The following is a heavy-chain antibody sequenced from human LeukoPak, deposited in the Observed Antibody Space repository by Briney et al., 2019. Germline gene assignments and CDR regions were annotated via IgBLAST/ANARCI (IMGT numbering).Heavy chain of an antibody. Sequence: PSDTLSLTCAVSGGSVSSTNWWTWFRQPPGKGLEWIGEVHLDGRTNYNPSLTGRLTMSVDLYENHISLKLTSVTAADTAVYYCAREGGFYRPLDYSGQGTLVTVSS. CDR2: VHLDGRT. CDR3: AREGGFYRPLDY. CDR1: GGSVSSTNW. J-gene: IGHJ4*02. D-gene: IGHD3-3*01. V-gene: IGHV4-4*02.